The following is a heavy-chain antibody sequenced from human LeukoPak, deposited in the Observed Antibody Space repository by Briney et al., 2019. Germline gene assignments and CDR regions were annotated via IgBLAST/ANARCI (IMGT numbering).Heavy chain of an antibody. CDR1: GYSISSGFY. D-gene: IGHD3-16*02. CDR3: VCSVWGSYRHDY. Sequence: SETLSLTCTVSGYSISSGFYWGWIRQPPGKGLEWIGSIYHSGSTYYSPSLMSRVTISVDTSKNQFSLKLSSVTAADTAVYYCVCSVWGSYRHDYWGQGTLVTVSS. V-gene: IGHV4-38-2*02. CDR2: IYHSGST. J-gene: IGHJ4*02.